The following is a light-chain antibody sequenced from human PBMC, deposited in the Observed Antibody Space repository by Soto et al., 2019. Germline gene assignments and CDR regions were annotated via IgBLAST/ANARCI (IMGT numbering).Light chain of an antibody. Sequence: QSALTQPASVSGSPGQSITISCTGTSSDVGGYNYVSWYRQHPGKAPKLMIYEVRNRPSGVSNRFTGSKSGNTASLTISGLQAEDEADYYCCSYTSSADLVFGGGTKLTVL. CDR2: EVR. J-gene: IGLJ3*02. CDR3: CSYTSSADLV. V-gene: IGLV2-14*01. CDR1: SSDVGGYNY.